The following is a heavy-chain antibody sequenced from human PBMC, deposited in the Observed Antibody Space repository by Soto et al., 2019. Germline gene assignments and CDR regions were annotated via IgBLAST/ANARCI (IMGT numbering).Heavy chain of an antibody. J-gene: IGHJ4*02. CDR1: GASIGTNNW. V-gene: IGHV4-4*02. CDR3: AVPGRGDFDY. D-gene: IGHD5-12*01. Sequence: SETLSLTCAVSGASIGTNNWWSCVRQPPGKGLEWIGEVYHSGTTNCNPSLKSRVTISIDKSKNQFSLTLTSMTAADTALYYCAVPGRGDFDYWSQGTLVTVSS. CDR2: VYHSGTT.